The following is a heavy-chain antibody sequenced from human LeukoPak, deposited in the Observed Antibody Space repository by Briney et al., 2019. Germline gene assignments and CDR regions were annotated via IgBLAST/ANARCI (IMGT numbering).Heavy chain of an antibody. Sequence: PGGSLRLSCAASGFTFSSYGMHWVRQAPGKGLEWVAVIWYDGSNKYYADSVKGRFTISRDNSKNTLYLQMNSLRPDDTAVYYCASTSGYDFWDLGYWGQGTLVTVSS. J-gene: IGHJ4*02. CDR1: GFTFSSYG. V-gene: IGHV3-33*01. CDR3: ASTSGYDFWDLGY. CDR2: IWYDGSNK. D-gene: IGHD3-3*01.